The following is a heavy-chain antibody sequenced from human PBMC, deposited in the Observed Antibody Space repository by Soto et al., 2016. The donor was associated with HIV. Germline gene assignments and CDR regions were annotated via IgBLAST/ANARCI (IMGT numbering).Heavy chain of an antibody. V-gene: IGHV3-33*01. CDR3: ARDGGARSVLRYFDWLYGHDY. J-gene: IGHJ4*02. D-gene: IGHD3-9*01. Sequence: VQLVESGGGMIQPGRSLRLSCAASGFIFSNYGMHWVRQAPGKGLEWVAVIWYDGSYKFYGDSVKGRFTISRDNSKNTLYLQMNSLRAEDTAVYYCARDGGARSVLRYFDWLYGHDYVGQGTWSPSPQ. CDR2: IWYDGSYK. CDR1: GFIFSNYG.